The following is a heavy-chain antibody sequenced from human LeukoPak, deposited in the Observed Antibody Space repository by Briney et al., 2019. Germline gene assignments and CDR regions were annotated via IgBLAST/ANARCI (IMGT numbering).Heavy chain of an antibody. CDR1: GFTFSDFY. Sequence: GGSLRLSCAASGFTFSDFYMSWIRQAPGKGLEWVSYISSSGNTKYYADSVKGRFTMSRDNAKNSLYLQMDSLRVEDTAVYYCARDKAVYCSSTSCLNWFDPWGQGTLVTVSS. J-gene: IGHJ5*02. CDR2: ISSSGNTK. V-gene: IGHV3-11*01. D-gene: IGHD2-2*01. CDR3: ARDKAVYCSSTSCLNWFDP.